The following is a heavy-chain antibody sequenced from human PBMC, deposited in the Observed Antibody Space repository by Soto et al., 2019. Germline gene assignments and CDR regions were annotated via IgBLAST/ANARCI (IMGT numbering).Heavy chain of an antibody. CDR1: GGSISSSSYY. D-gene: IGHD1-1*01. CDR2: IYYSGST. CDR3: ASQNNPYYYYGMDV. J-gene: IGHJ6*02. Sequence: PSETLSLTCTVSGGSISSSSYYWGWIRQPPGKGLEWIGSIYYSGSTCYNPSLKSRVTISVDTSKNQFSLKLSSVTAADTAVYYCASQNNPYYYYGMDVWGQGTTVTVSS. V-gene: IGHV4-39*01.